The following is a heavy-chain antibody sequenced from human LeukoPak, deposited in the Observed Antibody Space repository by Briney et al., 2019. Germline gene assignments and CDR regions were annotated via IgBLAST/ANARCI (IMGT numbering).Heavy chain of an antibody. CDR3: ASGGYSYGSDY. V-gene: IGHV4-4*07. CDR2: IYTSGST. Sequence: SETLSLTCTVSGGSISSYYWSWIRQPAGKGLEWIGRIYTSGSTNYNPSLKSRVTMSVDTSKNQFSLKLSSATAADTAVYYCASGGYSYGSDYWGQGTLVTVSS. J-gene: IGHJ4*02. D-gene: IGHD5-18*01. CDR1: GGSISSYY.